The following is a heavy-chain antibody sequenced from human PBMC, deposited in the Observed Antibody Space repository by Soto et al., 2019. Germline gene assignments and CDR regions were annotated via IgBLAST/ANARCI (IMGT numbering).Heavy chain of an antibody. J-gene: IGHJ4*02. CDR3: ARSPPYSGSYLSY. D-gene: IGHD1-26*01. Sequence: ASVKVSCKASGYTFTSYDINWVRQATGQGLEWMGWMNPNSGNTGYAPKSQGRVTLTRNTSISTAYMALSSLRSEDTAVYYCARSPPYSGSYLSYWGQGTLVTAPQ. V-gene: IGHV1-8*01. CDR2: MNPNSGNT. CDR1: GYTFTSYD.